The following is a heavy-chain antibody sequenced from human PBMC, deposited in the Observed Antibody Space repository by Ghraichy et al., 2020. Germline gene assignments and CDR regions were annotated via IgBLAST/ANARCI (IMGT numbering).Heavy chain of an antibody. CDR2: VSGSGGIT. D-gene: IGHD4-17*01. CDR1: GFNFRTHA. Sequence: GESLNISCVVSGFNFRTHAMSWVRQAPGKGLEWVSSVSGSGGITYHAASVKGRFTISRDNSEDTLYLEMNSLRAEDTALYYCAREMGDYIFSAFDRWGQGTLVNVSS. CDR3: AREMGDYIFSAFDR. V-gene: IGHV3-23*01. J-gene: IGHJ3*02.